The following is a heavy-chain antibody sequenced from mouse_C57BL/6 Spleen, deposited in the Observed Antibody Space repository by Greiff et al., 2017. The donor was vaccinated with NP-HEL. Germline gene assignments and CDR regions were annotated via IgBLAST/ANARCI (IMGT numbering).Heavy chain of an antibody. CDR3: ARRGLHWYFDV. CDR2: INPSTGGT. CDR1: GYSFTGYY. Sequence: VQLQQSGPELVKPGASVKISCKASGYSFTGYYMNWVKQSPEKSLEWIGEINPSTGGTTYNQKFKAKATLTVDQSSSTAYMQLKSLTSEDSAVYYCARRGLHWYFDVWGTGTTVTVSS. J-gene: IGHJ1*03. D-gene: IGHD3-1*01. V-gene: IGHV1-42*01.